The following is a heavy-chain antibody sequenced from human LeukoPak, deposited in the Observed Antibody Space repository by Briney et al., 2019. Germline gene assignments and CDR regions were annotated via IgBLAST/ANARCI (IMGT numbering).Heavy chain of an antibody. D-gene: IGHD4-23*01. CDR1: GFTLSSYA. Sequence: PGGSLSLSCAASGFTLSSYAMSWVRQAPGKGLEWVSSISGSGRSIYYAHAVKGRFTISRDSSKNTLYLQMNSLRAEDTAVYYCAKTTAVATPPLYFQNWGQGTLVTVSS. CDR2: ISGSGRSI. V-gene: IGHV3-23*01. J-gene: IGHJ1*01. CDR3: AKTTAVATPPLYFQN.